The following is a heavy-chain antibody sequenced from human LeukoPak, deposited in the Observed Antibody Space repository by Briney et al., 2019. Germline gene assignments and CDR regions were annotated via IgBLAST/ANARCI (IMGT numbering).Heavy chain of an antibody. V-gene: IGHV1-8*01. D-gene: IGHD3-16*02. CDR3: ARSLSGFYDYVWGSYRPTSYIDY. CDR1: GYTFTSYD. Sequence: ASVKASCKASGYTFTSYDINRVRQATGQGLEWMGWMNPNSGNTGYAQKFQGRVTMTRNTSISTAYMELSSLRSEDTAVYYCARSLSGFYDYVWGSYRPTSYIDYWGQGTLVTVSS. J-gene: IGHJ4*02. CDR2: MNPNSGNT.